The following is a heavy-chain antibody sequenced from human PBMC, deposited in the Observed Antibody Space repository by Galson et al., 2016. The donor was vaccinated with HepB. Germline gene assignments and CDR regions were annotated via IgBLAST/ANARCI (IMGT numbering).Heavy chain of an antibody. V-gene: IGHV3-23*01. CDR2: ISTRRTP. D-gene: IGHD1-1*01. CDR1: GFVFSNFG. Sequence: SLRLSCAASGFVFSNFGLSWVRQAPGKGLEWVASISTRRTPYYSDSVQGRFIISRDNSDNTLYLQMNGLRAEDTAVYYCAKERLVRRIFDHWGQGTLLTVSS. CDR3: AKERLVRRIFDH. J-gene: IGHJ4*02.